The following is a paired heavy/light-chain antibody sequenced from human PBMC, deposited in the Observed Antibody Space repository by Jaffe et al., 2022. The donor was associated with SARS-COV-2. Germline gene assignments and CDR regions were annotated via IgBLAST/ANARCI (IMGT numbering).Heavy chain of an antibody. CDR1: GGSISSGGYY. CDR2: IYYSGST. CDR3: ARFTYYDFWSGYYFGSFFDY. J-gene: IGHJ4*02. Sequence: QVQLQESGPGLVKPSQTLSLTCTVSGGSISSGGYYWSWIRQHPGKGLEWIGYIYYSGSTYYNPSLKSRVTISVDTSKNQFSLKLSSVTAADTAVYYCARFTYYDFWSGYYFGSFFDYWGQGTLVTVSS. D-gene: IGHD3-3*01. V-gene: IGHV4-31*03.
Light chain of an antibody. Sequence: DIVMTQSPLSLPVTPGEPASISCRSSQSLLHSNGYNYLDWYLQKPGQSPQLLIYLGSNRASGVPDRFSGSGSGTDFTLKISRVEAEDVGVYYCMQALQTPSITFGQGTRLEIK. V-gene: IGKV2-28*01. CDR2: LGS. CDR1: QSLLHSNGYNY. J-gene: IGKJ5*01. CDR3: MQALQTPSIT.